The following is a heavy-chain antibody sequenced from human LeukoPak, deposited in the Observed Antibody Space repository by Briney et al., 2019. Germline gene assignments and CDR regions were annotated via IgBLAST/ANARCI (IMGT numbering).Heavy chain of an antibody. J-gene: IGHJ4*02. CDR3: AGYYDVAFGY. CDR2: IYYSGST. CDR1: GGSISRSSYY. Sequence: SETLSLTCTVSGGSISRSSYYWAWIRQPPGEGLEWIGSIYYSGSTYYNPSLKSRATISVDTSKNQFSLQLSSVTAADTAVYYCAGYYDVAFGYWGQGTLVIVSS. V-gene: IGHV4-39*01. D-gene: IGHD3-16*01.